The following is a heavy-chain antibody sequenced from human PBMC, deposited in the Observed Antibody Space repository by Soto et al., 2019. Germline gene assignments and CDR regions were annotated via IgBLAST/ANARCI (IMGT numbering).Heavy chain of an antibody. CDR3: ARHFYDSSGYYYVGRGPIDY. V-gene: IGHV4-39*01. J-gene: IGHJ4*02. CDR2: IYYSGST. Sequence: SHTCSVCGGSIRSCVYYWGWIRQPPGKGLEWIGSIYYSGSTYYNPSLKSRVTISVDTSKNQFSLKLSSVTAADTAVYYCARHFYDSSGYYYVGRGPIDYWGQGTLVTVSS. D-gene: IGHD3-22*01. CDR1: GGSIRSCVYY.